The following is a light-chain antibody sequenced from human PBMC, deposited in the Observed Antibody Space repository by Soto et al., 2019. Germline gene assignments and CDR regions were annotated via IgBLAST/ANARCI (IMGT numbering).Light chain of an antibody. CDR3: HQYDSSPLT. V-gene: IGKV3-20*01. Sequence: EIVLTQSPGTLSLSPGERATLSCRASQSVSSSYLAWYQQKPGQAPRLLIYGASSRATGIPDRFSGSGSGTDFPPTVRRLEPEDFAVYYCHQYDSSPLTFGGGTKVELK. J-gene: IGKJ4*01. CDR1: QSVSSSY. CDR2: GAS.